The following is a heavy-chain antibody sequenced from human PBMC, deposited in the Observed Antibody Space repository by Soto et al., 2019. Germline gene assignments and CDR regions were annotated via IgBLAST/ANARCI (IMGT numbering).Heavy chain of an antibody. Sequence: PGGSLRLSCAASGVTFSSFGMSWVRQAPGKGLEWVSSISYSGGNTYYADSVKGRFTISRDKSKNTLYLQMNSLRAEDTAVYYCSKSLGATRTFDYWGQGTLVTVSS. V-gene: IGHV3-23*01. D-gene: IGHD1-26*01. J-gene: IGHJ4*02. CDR2: ISYSGGNT. CDR3: SKSLGATRTFDY. CDR1: GVTFSSFG.